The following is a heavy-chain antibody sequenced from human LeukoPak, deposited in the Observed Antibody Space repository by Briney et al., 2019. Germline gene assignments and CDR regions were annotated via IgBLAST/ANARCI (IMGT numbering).Heavy chain of an antibody. CDR1: GFTFSSYS. CDR3: ASSGLMAVAGTKTYFDY. CDR2: IGSSSSTI. Sequence: GGSLRLSCAASGFTFSSYSMNWVRQAPGKGLEWVSYIGSSSSTIYYADSVKGRFTISRDNAKNSLYLQLNSLRAEDTAVYYCASSGLMAVAGTKTYFDYWGQGTLVTVSS. J-gene: IGHJ4*02. D-gene: IGHD6-19*01. V-gene: IGHV3-48*01.